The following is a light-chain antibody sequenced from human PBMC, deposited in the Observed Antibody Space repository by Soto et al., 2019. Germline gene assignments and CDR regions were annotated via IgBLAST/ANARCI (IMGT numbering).Light chain of an antibody. J-gene: IGKJ1*01. V-gene: IGKV1-5*03. CDR2: KAS. CDR1: QTISSW. CDR3: QHYNSYSEA. Sequence: DIPMTQSTSTLSGSVGDRVTITCRASQTISSWLAWYQQKPGKAPKLLIYKASTLKSGVPSRFSGSGSGTEFTLTISSLQPDDFATYYCQHYNSYSEAFGQGTKVDIK.